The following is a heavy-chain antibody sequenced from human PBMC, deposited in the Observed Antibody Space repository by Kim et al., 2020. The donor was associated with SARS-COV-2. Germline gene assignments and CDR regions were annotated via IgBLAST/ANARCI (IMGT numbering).Heavy chain of an antibody. Sequence: GGSLRLSCAASGFTFSSYSMNWVRQAPGKGLEWVSSISSSSSYIYYADSVKGRFTISRDNAKNSLYLQMNSLRAEDTAVYYCASGPPTVTLYWYFDLWGRGTLVTVSS. CDR2: ISSSSSYI. D-gene: IGHD4-17*01. V-gene: IGHV3-21*01. CDR1: GFTFSSYS. J-gene: IGHJ2*01. CDR3: ASGPPTVTLYWYFDL.